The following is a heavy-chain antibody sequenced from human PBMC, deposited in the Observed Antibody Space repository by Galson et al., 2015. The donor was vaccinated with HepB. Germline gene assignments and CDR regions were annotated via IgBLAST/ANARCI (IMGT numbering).Heavy chain of an antibody. CDR3: ARDSRLELRLNNYFSYGMDV. Sequence: SVKVSCKASGYSFSNYGLSWIRQAPGPGLEWMGWFSGYDGSTNYAQKFPGRVTMTADASTGTAYLELRNLRSDDTAVYYCARDSRLELRLNNYFSYGMDVWGQGSAVTVSS. J-gene: IGHJ6*02. D-gene: IGHD1-1*01. CDR2: FSGYDGST. V-gene: IGHV1-18*01. CDR1: GYSFSNYG.